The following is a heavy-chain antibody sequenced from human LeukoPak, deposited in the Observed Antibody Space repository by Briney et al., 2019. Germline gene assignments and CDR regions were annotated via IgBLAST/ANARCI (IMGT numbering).Heavy chain of an antibody. D-gene: IGHD5-18*01. CDR3: AREGYSYGFDY. J-gene: IGHJ4*02. V-gene: IGHV1-69*06. CDR2: IIPIFGTA. CDR1: GGTSSSYA. Sequence: SVRASCTASGGTSSSYAISWVRQAPGQGLEWMGGIIPIFGTANYAQKFQGRVTITADKSTSTAYMELSSLRSEDTAVYYCAREGYSYGFDYWGQGTLVTVSS.